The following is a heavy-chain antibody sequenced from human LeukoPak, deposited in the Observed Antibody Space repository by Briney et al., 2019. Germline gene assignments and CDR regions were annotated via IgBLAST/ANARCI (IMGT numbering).Heavy chain of an antibody. D-gene: IGHD3-10*01. Sequence: GGSLRLSCAASGFTFSSYAMSWVRQAPGKGLEWVSAISGSGGSTYYADSVKGRFTISRDNSKNTLYLQMNSLRAEDTAVYYCAKDIKAPSLLGELLGYDYWGQGTLVTVSS. J-gene: IGHJ4*02. CDR2: ISGSGGST. CDR3: AKDIKAPSLLGELLGYDY. CDR1: GFTFSSYA. V-gene: IGHV3-23*01.